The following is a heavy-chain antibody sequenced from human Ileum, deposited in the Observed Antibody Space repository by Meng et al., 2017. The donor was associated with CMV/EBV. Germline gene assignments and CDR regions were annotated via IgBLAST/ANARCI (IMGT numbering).Heavy chain of an antibody. CDR3: ARGLYYYERSGLSDY. V-gene: IGHV1-2*06. D-gene: IGHD3-22*01. CDR1: GYSFTVYT. Sequence: QVQVVQSGAEVKKPGASVRVSCKTSGYSFTVYTIHWARQAPGQGLEWMGRINTYTGDTYYAQKFRGRVTMTRDTSISTAYMELSGLRSDDTAIYYCARGLYYYERSGLSDYWGQGTLVTVSS. CDR2: INTYTGDT. J-gene: IGHJ1*01.